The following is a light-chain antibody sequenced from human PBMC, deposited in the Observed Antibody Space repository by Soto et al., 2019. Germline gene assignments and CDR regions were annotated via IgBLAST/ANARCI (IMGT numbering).Light chain of an antibody. CDR1: NSDVGGYNY. J-gene: IGLJ1*01. CDR2: DVT. V-gene: IGLV2-11*01. CDR3: SSFAGSYTHV. Sequence: QSALTQPRSASGSPGQAVTFSCTGTNSDVGGYNYVSWYQQHPDKDPKLIVYDVTKRPSGVPDRCSGSKSGNTTSLTISGLQADDEADYYCSSFAGSYTHVFGTGTKLTVL.